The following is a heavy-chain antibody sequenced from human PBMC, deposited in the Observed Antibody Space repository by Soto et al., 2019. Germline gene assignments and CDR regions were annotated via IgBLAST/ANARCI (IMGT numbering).Heavy chain of an antibody. J-gene: IGHJ6*02. CDR2: INPSGGST. CDR1: GYTFTSYY. CDR3: ARDRIPTGMDV. V-gene: IGHV1-46*01. Sequence: ASVKVSCKASGYTFTSYYMHWVRQAPGQGLEWMGIINPSGGSTSYAQKFQGRVTMTKNTLYLQMNSLRAEDTAVYYCARDRIPTGMDVWGQGTTVTVSS.